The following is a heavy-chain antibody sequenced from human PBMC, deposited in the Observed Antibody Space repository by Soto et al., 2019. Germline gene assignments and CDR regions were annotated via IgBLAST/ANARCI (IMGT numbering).Heavy chain of an antibody. CDR3: ARDGEGF. D-gene: IGHD2-21*01. J-gene: IGHJ4*02. V-gene: IGHV3-74*01. Sequence: VGSLRLSCAASGFTFSSNWMHWVRRVPGRGLVWVSRINADGSETNYEDSVEGRFTISRDNPKNTLYLQMNSLRAEDTAVYYCARDGEGFWGQRTLVTVSS. CDR2: INADGSET. CDR1: GFTFSSNW.